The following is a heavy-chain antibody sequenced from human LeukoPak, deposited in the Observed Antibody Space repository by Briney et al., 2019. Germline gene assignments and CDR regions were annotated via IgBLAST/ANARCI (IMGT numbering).Heavy chain of an antibody. J-gene: IGHJ5*02. CDR1: GFTFSDYS. Sequence: GGFLRLSCAASGFTFSDYSMIWVRQAPGKGLEWVSCISSTSSYIYYADSLKGRFTISRDNAKNSVYLQMNSLRPEDTAVYYCARGQLWQTGWFDPWGQGTLVTVSS. CDR2: ISSTSSYI. V-gene: IGHV3-21*01. D-gene: IGHD5-24*01. CDR3: ARGQLWQTGWFDP.